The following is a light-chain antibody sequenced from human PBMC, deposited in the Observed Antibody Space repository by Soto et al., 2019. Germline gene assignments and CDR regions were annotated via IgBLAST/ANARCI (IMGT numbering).Light chain of an antibody. Sequence: EIVLTKSPATLSLSPGERATLSCRASQSVNNYLAWYQQEPGRPPRLLIYDASIRPTGIPARFSGSGSGTDFTLTISYLEPEDFAVYYCQQRSNWPPTFGQGTKVEIK. J-gene: IGKJ1*01. V-gene: IGKV3-11*01. CDR2: DAS. CDR3: QQRSNWPPT. CDR1: QSVNNY.